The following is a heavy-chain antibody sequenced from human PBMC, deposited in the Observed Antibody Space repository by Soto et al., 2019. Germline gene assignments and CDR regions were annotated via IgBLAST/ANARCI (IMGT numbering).Heavy chain of an antibody. V-gene: IGHV2-5*02. J-gene: IGHJ4*02. Sequence: QITLKESGPTLVKPTQTLTLTCTISGFSLTTSGVAVGWIRQPPGKALEWLGFIYWDDDKRYSPSLKSRLTFTRDTSKNQVVLTMTNMDSVDTATYSCVHRNGYNWFDYWGQGTLVTVSS. CDR3: VHRNGYNWFDY. CDR1: GFSLTTSGVA. D-gene: IGHD5-12*01. CDR2: IYWDDDK.